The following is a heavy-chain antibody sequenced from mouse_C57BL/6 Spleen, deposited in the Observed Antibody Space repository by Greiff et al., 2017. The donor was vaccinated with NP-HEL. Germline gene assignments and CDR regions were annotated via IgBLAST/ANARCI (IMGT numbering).Heavy chain of an antibody. CDR3: ARDRLYDGYYHYYAMDY. D-gene: IGHD2-3*01. Sequence: DVQLQESGPGLVKPSQSLSLTCSVTGYSITSGYYWNWIRQFPGNKLEWMGYISYDGSNNYNPSLKNRISITRDTSKNQFFLKLNSVTTEDTATYYCARDRLYDGYYHYYAMDYWGQGTSVTVSS. CDR1: GYSITSGYY. V-gene: IGHV3-6*01. J-gene: IGHJ4*01. CDR2: ISYDGSN.